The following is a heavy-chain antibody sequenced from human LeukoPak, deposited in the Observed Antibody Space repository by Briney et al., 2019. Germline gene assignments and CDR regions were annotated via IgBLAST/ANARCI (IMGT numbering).Heavy chain of an antibody. CDR2: INHSGST. Sequence: PSETLSLTCAVYGGSFSGYYRSWIRQPPGKGLEWIGEINHSGSTNYNPSLKSRVTISVDTSKNQFSLKLSSVTAADTVVYYCARTYSSSSRAAFDPWGQGTLVTVSS. CDR3: ARTYSSSSRAAFDP. V-gene: IGHV4-34*01. D-gene: IGHD6-6*01. J-gene: IGHJ5*02. CDR1: GGSFSGYY.